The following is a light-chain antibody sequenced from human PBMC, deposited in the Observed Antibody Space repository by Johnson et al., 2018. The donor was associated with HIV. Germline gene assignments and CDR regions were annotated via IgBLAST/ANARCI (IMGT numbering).Light chain of an antibody. Sequence: QSVLTQPPSASETPGQRVTISCSGSTSNIGSNTVSWYQQLPGTAPKLLIYRNHQRPSVVPDRISGSKSGTSASLAISGLQAEDEADYYCAAWDDSLNGSYVFGTGTKVTVL. CDR1: TSNIGSNT. CDR2: RNH. V-gene: IGLV1-44*01. CDR3: AAWDDSLNGSYV. J-gene: IGLJ1*01.